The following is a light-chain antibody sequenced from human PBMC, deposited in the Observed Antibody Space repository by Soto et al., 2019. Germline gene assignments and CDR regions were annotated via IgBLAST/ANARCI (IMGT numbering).Light chain of an antibody. CDR2: DVS. CDR1: SSDVGGYDY. J-gene: IGLJ1*01. Sequence: QSALPQPASVSGSPGQSITVSCTGTSSDVGGYDYVSWYQHHPGKAPKLMIYDVSYRPSGVSNRFSGSKSGNTASLTISGLQAEGEADYYCSSYTTSSTLVFGTGTKLTVL. CDR3: SSYTTSSTLV. V-gene: IGLV2-14*03.